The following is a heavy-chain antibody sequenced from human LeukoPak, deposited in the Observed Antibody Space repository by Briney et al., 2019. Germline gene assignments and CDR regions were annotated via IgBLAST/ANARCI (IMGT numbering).Heavy chain of an antibody. Sequence: GGSLRLSCAASGFTVSSNYMIWVRQAPWKGLEGVSVIYSGGSTYYADSVKGRFTISRDNSKNPLYLQMNSLRAEDTAVYYCARARGYSYDVDYWGQGTLVTVSS. J-gene: IGHJ4*02. CDR3: ARARGYSYDVDY. D-gene: IGHD5-18*01. V-gene: IGHV3-66*01. CDR1: GFTVSSNY. CDR2: IYSGGST.